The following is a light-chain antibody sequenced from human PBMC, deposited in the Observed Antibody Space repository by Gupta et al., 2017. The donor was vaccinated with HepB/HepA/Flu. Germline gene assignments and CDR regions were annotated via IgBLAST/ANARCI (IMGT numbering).Light chain of an antibody. J-gene: IGLJ3*02. CDR2: DVS. Sequence: QSALPQPASVSGSPGQSITIACTGTSSDVGGYKYVSWHQQHPATAHKLMIYDVSKRTAGVSNRFSGSKSGNTASLTISGLKTEDEADYYCSADTSRGTQVFGGGTKGTVL. V-gene: IGLV2-14*03. CDR3: SADTSRGTQV. CDR1: SSDVGGYKY.